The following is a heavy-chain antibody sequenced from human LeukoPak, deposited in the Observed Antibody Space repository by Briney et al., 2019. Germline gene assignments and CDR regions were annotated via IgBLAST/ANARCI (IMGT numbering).Heavy chain of an antibody. CDR3: AKGPKKQMVGSRGYYFDF. J-gene: IGHJ4*02. V-gene: IGHV3-30*02. CDR1: GFTFSSYG. Sequence: GGSLRLSCAASGFTFSSYGMHWVRQAPGKWLEWVAFIRYDGSNKYYADSVKGRFTISRDNSKNTLYLQVNSLRAEDTAVYFCAKGPKKQMVGSRGYYFDFWGQGTLVTVSS. CDR2: IRYDGSNK. D-gene: IGHD6-13*01.